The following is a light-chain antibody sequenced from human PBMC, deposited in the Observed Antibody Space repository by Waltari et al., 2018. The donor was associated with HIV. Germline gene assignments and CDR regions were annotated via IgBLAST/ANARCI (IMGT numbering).Light chain of an antibody. CDR1: SSDVGSYNS. CDR3: CSYAGSSTWV. J-gene: IGLJ3*02. CDR2: EVS. Sequence: QSALTQPASVSGSPGQSITISCTGTSSDVGSYNSVSWYQQHPGKAPKLMIYEVSKRPSGVSNRFSGSKSGNTASLTISGLQAEDEADYYCCSYAGSSTWVFGGGTKLTVL. V-gene: IGLV2-23*02.